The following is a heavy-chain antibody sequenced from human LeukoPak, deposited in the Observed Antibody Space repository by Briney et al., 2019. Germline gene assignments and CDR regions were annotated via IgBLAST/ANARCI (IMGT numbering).Heavy chain of an antibody. CDR1: GYTFTSYG. CDR2: ISAYNGNT. Sequence: ASMKVSCKASGYTFTSYGISWVRQAPGQGLEWMGWISAYNGNTNYAQKLQGRVTMTTDTSTSTAYMELRSLRSDDTAVYYCARDLTVATITDAFDIWGQGTMVTVSS. CDR3: ARDLTVATITDAFDI. D-gene: IGHD5-12*01. V-gene: IGHV1-18*01. J-gene: IGHJ3*02.